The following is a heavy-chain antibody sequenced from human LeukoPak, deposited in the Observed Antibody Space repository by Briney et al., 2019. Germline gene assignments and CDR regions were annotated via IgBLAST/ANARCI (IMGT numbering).Heavy chain of an antibody. Sequence: ASVKVSCKAAGYTFTCYYMHWVRQAPGQGLEWMGWINPNSGGTNYEQKFQGRVTMTRDTSISTAYMELSRLRSDDTAVYYCARDGYCTNGVCLNFDYWGQGTLVTVSS. D-gene: IGHD2-8*01. CDR1: GYTFTCYY. CDR2: INPNSGGT. J-gene: IGHJ4*02. CDR3: ARDGYCTNGVCLNFDY. V-gene: IGHV1-2*02.